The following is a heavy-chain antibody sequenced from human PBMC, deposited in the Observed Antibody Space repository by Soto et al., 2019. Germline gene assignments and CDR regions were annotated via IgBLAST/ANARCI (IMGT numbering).Heavy chain of an antibody. Sequence: QVQLVESGGGVVQPWSSLRLSCTASGFTFSIYAMHWFRQAPGKGLEWVSIISFDGTHIDYARSVRGRFTISRDNSQNTLDLQMDSLRTEDTAVYYCARRDFYCRVRNCFSGDYAMDVWGQGTTVTVSS. CDR1: GFTFSIYA. V-gene: IGHV3-30*03. J-gene: IGHJ6*02. D-gene: IGHD2-15*01. CDR2: ISFDGTHI. CDR3: ARRDFYCRVRNCFSGDYAMDV.